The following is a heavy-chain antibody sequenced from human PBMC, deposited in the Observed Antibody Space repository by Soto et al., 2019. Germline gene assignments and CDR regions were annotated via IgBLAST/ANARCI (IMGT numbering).Heavy chain of an antibody. CDR1: GYTFTRYY. J-gene: IGHJ3*02. Sequence: ASVKLSCKAYGYTFTRYYMHWVRQAPGQGLEWMGWINPNSGGTNYAQKFQGWVTMTRDTSISTAYMELSRLRSDDTAVYYCARDSRLRFLEWLPPNDAFDIWGQGTMVTVSS. CDR2: INPNSGGT. CDR3: ARDSRLRFLEWLPPNDAFDI. V-gene: IGHV1-2*04. D-gene: IGHD3-3*01.